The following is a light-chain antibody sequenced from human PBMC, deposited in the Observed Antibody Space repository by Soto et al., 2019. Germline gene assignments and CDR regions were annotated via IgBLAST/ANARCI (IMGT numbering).Light chain of an antibody. CDR2: EGS. CDR1: SSDVGSYNL. J-gene: IGLJ3*02. CDR3: GSYTTSDTWV. Sequence: QSALTQPASVSGSPGQSITISCTGTSSDVGSYNLVSWYQQHPGKAPKLMIYEGSKRPSGVSNRFSGSKFDNTASLTISGLQAEDEADYFCGSYTTSDTWVFGGGTKLTVL. V-gene: IGLV2-14*02.